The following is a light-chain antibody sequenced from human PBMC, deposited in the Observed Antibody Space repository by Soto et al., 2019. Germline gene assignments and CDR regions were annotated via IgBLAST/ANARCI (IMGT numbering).Light chain of an antibody. CDR2: KAS. Sequence: DIPMTQSPSTLSASVGDSVTFTCRASESISTWLAWYQQKPGKAPKFLIYKASNLQSGVPSRFSGSGSGTEFTLTISYVQPDDFATYFCQEYKSYSYVFGQGTTLEMK. CDR3: QEYKSYSYV. J-gene: IGKJ2*01. V-gene: IGKV1-5*03. CDR1: ESISTW.